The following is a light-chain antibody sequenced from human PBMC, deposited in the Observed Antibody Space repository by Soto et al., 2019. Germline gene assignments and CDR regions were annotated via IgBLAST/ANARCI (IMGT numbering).Light chain of an antibody. CDR1: QSISSW. CDR3: QQYISYST. V-gene: IGKV1-5*03. J-gene: IGKJ1*01. Sequence: DIQMTQSPSTLSASVGDRVTITFRASQSISSWLAWYQQKPGKAPKLLIYKASSLESGVPSRFSGSGSGTEFTLTISSLQPDDFATYYCQQYISYSTFGQGTKVDIK. CDR2: KAS.